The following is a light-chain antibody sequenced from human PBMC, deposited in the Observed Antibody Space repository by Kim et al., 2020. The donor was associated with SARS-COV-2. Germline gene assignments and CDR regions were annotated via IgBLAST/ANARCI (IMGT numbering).Light chain of an antibody. Sequence: FPGERVTLSCRASQSVNSNLAWYQQKPGQAPRLLIYAASARATGLPARFSGSGSGTQFTLTISSLQSDDYAIYYCQQYNQWPPWTFGQGTKVDIK. CDR2: AAS. CDR1: QSVNSN. J-gene: IGKJ1*01. CDR3: QQYNQWPPWT. V-gene: IGKV3-15*01.